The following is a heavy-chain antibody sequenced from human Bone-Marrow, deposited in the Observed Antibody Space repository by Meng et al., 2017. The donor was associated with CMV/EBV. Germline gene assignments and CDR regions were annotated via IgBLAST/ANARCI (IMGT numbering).Heavy chain of an antibody. CDR1: GFTFSSYS. V-gene: IGHV3-21*04. Sequence: GGSLRLSCAASGFTFSSYSMNWVRQAPGKGLEWVSSISSSRSYIYYADSVKGRFTISRDNAKNSLYLQMNSLRAEDTAVYYCARAGAPLHIVVVPAASDAFDIWGQGTMVTVSS. CDR3: ARAGAPLHIVVVPAASDAFDI. D-gene: IGHD2-2*01. J-gene: IGHJ3*02. CDR2: ISSSRSYI.